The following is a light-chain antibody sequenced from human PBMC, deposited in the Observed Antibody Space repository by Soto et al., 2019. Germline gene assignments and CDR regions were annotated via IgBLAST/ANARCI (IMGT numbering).Light chain of an antibody. CDR1: TGPVTSSHY. CDR2: DTS. Sequence: QAVVTQEPSLTVSPGGTVTLTCGSSTGPVTSSHYPYWFQQKPGQAPRTLIYDTSNRYSWTPARFSASLLGDKAALTLSGAQPEDESDYYCLLLYRGNRRVFGAGTKLTGL. J-gene: IGLJ1*01. CDR3: LLLYRGNRRV. V-gene: IGLV7-46*01.